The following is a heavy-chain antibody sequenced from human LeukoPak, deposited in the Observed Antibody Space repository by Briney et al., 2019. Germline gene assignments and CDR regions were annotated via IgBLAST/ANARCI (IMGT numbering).Heavy chain of an antibody. D-gene: IGHD2-2*02. V-gene: IGHV3-23*01. Sequence: PGGSLRLSCAASGFTFSSYWMSWVRQAPGKGLEWVSAISGSGGSTYYADSVKGRFSISRDNSKNTLFLQMNSLRAEDTAVYYCAKTSDQLLYSKFDYWGQGTLVTVSS. J-gene: IGHJ4*02. CDR3: AKTSDQLLYSKFDY. CDR1: GFTFSSYW. CDR2: ISGSGGST.